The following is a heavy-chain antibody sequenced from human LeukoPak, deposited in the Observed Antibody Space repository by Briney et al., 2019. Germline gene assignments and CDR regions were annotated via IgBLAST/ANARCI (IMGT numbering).Heavy chain of an antibody. CDR2: TFYSSKWYN. V-gene: IGHV6-1*01. CDR3: ARSGGTAIGNYERATFDY. Sequence: SQTLSLTCDISGDSVSSNSAAWNWIRQSPSRGLEWLGRTFYSSKWYNEYEVSLKSRLTINADTSKNHFSLQLNSVTPEDTAVYYCARSGGTAIGNYERATFDYWGQGTLVTVSS. CDR1: GDSVSSNSAA. D-gene: IGHD1-7*01. J-gene: IGHJ4*02.